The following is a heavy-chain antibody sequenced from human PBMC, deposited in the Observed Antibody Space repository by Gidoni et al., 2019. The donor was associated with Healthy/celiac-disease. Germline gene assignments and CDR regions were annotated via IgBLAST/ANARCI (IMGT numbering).Heavy chain of an antibody. CDR1: GFTFDDYA. CDR2: ISWNSGSI. Sequence: EVQLVESGGGLVQPGRSVRLSCAASGFTFDDYAMHWVRQAPGKGLEWVSGISWNSGSIGYADSVKGRFTISRDNAKNSLYLQMNSLRAEDTALYYCAKARQWELLSLFDYWGQGTLVTVSS. CDR3: AKARQWELLSLFDY. J-gene: IGHJ4*02. D-gene: IGHD1-26*01. V-gene: IGHV3-9*01.